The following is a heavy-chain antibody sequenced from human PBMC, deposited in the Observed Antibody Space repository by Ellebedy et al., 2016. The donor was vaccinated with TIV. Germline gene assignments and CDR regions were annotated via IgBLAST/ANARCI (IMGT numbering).Heavy chain of an antibody. CDR1: GFIFSNYG. V-gene: IGHV3-30*18. CDR3: AKDGTDYYDSSGPTGGMDV. D-gene: IGHD3-22*01. Sequence: GGSLRLSXAATGFIFSNYGIHWVRQAPGKGLEWVAVISYDGNNKYYADSVKGRFTISRDNSRNTVFLQMDSLRAEDTALYYCAKDGTDYYDSSGPTGGMDVWGQGTTVTVSS. CDR2: ISYDGNNK. J-gene: IGHJ6*02.